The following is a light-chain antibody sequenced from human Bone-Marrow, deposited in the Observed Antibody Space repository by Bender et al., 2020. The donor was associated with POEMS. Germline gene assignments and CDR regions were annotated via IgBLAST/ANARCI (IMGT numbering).Light chain of an antibody. J-gene: IGLJ2*01. V-gene: IGLV2-14*03. CDR2: DVS. CDR3: CSYAGDNDLV. Sequence: QSALTQPASVSGSPGQSIAIACTGTSSDVGGYNYVSWYQHHPGTAPKLMIYDVSNRASGVSDRFSGSKSGNTASLTISGLQAEDEATYYCCSYAGDNDLVFGGGTKLTVL. CDR1: SSDVGGYNY.